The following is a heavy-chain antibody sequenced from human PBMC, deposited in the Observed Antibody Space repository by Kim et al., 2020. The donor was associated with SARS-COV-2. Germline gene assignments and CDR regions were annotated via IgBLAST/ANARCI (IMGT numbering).Heavy chain of an antibody. CDR1: GFTFSSYG. Sequence: GGSLRLSCAASGFTFSSYGMHWVRQAPGKGLEWVAVIWYDGSNKYYADSVKGRFTISRDNSKNTLYLQMNSLRAEDTAVYYCAKDKWVRGVFLDYWGQGTLVTVSS. D-gene: IGHD3-10*01. CDR2: IWYDGSNK. CDR3: AKDKWVRGVFLDY. V-gene: IGHV3-33*06. J-gene: IGHJ4*02.